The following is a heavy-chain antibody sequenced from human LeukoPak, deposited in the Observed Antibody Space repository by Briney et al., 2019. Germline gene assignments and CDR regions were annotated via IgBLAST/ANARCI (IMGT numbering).Heavy chain of an antibody. D-gene: IGHD2-15*01. J-gene: IGHJ4*02. CDR1: GYTLTELS. Sequence: ASVKVSCKVSGYTLTELSMHWVRQAPGKGLEWMGGFDPEDGETIYAQKFQGRVTMTEDTSTDTAYMELSSLRSEDTAVYYCATSVCSGGSCYSSPLADWGQGTLVTVSS. V-gene: IGHV1-24*01. CDR2: FDPEDGET. CDR3: ATSVCSGGSCYSSPLAD.